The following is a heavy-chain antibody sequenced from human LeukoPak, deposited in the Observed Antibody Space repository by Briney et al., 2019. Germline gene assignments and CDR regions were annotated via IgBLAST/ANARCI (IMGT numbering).Heavy chain of an antibody. CDR1: GVSISSSSYY. J-gene: IGHJ2*01. CDR2: IYYSGST. CDR3: ARGYYDSSGYPAWYFDL. Sequence: SETLSLTCTVSGVSISSSSYYWGWLRQPPGKGLEWIGSIYYSGSTYYNPSLKSRVTISVDTSRNQFSLKLSSVTAADTAVYYCARGYYDSSGYPAWYFDLWGRGTLVTVSS. D-gene: IGHD3-22*01. V-gene: IGHV4-39*07.